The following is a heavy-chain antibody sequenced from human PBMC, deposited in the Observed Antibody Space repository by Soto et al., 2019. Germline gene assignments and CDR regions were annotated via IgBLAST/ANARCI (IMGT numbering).Heavy chain of an antibody. V-gene: IGHV1-18*01. CDR1: GYTLTSYG. D-gene: IGHD3-22*01. CDR2: ISAYNGNT. CDR3: ARDPLTYYDSSGTRFDY. J-gene: IGHJ4*02. Sequence: GASVKVSCKASGYTLTSYGISWVRQAPGQGLEWMGWISAYNGNTNYAQKLQGRVTMTTDTSTSTAYMELRSLRSDDTAVYYCARDPLTYYDSSGTRFDYWGQGTLVTVSS.